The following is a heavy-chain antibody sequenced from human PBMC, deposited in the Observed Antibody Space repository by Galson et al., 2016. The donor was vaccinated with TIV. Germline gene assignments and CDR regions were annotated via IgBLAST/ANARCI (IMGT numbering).Heavy chain of an antibody. CDR1: GNSLNELV. CDR3: ATVAWFPGLSLDN. V-gene: IGHV1-24*01. CDR2: FDPEVSKT. D-gene: IGHD2/OR15-2a*01. J-gene: IGHJ4*02. Sequence: SVKVSCKVSGNSLNELVIHWVRQAPGKGLEWMGGFDPEVSKTVYAQMLQGRFTMAADTSRNTAYMELGSLRFEETAVYYCATVAWFPGLSLDNWGQGTLVTVSS.